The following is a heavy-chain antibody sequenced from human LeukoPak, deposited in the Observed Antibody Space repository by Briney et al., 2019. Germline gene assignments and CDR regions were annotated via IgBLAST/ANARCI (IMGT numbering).Heavy chain of an antibody. CDR3: ARDQGSLPVWFYYYMDV. CDR1: GFTFSSYA. Sequence: GGSLRLSCVASGFTFSSYAMHWVRQAPGKGLEWLAVISYDGTNKYYADSVKGRFTISRDNSKNTLYLQMNSLRDEDTAVYYCARDQGSLPVWFYYYMDVWGQGTTVTVSS. CDR2: ISYDGTNK. J-gene: IGHJ6*03. V-gene: IGHV3-30*01. D-gene: IGHD3-16*01.